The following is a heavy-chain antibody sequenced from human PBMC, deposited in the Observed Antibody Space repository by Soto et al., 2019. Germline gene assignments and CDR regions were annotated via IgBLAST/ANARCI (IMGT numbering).Heavy chain of an antibody. D-gene: IGHD2-2*01. Sequence: QVQLVQSGAEVKKPGASVKVSCKASGYTFTSYGISWVRQAPGQGLEWMGWISAYNGNTNYVQKLQGRVTMTTDTSTSTAYMELRSLRSDDTAVYYCARDLGDIVVVPAAMYPWFDPWGQGTLVTVSS. V-gene: IGHV1-18*01. J-gene: IGHJ5*02. CDR2: ISAYNGNT. CDR3: ARDLGDIVVVPAAMYPWFDP. CDR1: GYTFTSYG.